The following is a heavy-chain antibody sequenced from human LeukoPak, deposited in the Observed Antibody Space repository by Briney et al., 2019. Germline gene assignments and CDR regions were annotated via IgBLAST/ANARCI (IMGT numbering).Heavy chain of an antibody. CDR2: INPKSGGT. CDR1: GYSFINYD. V-gene: IGHV1-2*02. Sequence: ASVKVSCKASGYSFINYDINWVRQAPGQGLEWMGWINPKSGGTNFAQNFQGRVTMTRDTSINTAYMELSRLRSDDTAVYYCATGGSGNHIGVLDFWGQGTLVTVSS. J-gene: IGHJ4*02. D-gene: IGHD3-10*01. CDR3: ATGGSGNHIGVLDF.